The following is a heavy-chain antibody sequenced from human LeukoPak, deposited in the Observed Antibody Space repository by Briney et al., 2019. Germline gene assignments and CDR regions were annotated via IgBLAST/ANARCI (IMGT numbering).Heavy chain of an antibody. J-gene: IGHJ5*02. V-gene: IGHV1-2*02. CDR3: ARVVVPAASYPNWFDP. CDR2: INPNSGGT. D-gene: IGHD2-2*01. Sequence: ASVKVSCKASGYTFTGYYMHWVRQAPGQGLEWMRWINPNSGGTNYAQKFQGRVTMTRDTSISTAYMELSRLRSDDTAVYYCARVVVPAASYPNWFDPWGQGTLVTVSS. CDR1: GYTFTGYY.